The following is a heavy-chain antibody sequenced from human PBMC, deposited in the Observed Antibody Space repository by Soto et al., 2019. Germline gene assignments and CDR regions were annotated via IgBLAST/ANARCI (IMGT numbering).Heavy chain of an antibody. J-gene: IGHJ3*02. V-gene: IGHV3-9*01. CDR1: GFTFDDYA. Sequence: PGGSLRLSCAAAGFTFDDYAMHWVRQAPGKGLEWVSGISWNSGNKCYADSVKGRFTISRDNSKNTLYLQMNSLRAEDTAVYYCAKDHPNPGFGGDAFDIWGQGTMVIVSS. CDR2: ISWNSGNK. D-gene: IGHD2-15*01. CDR3: AKDHPNPGFGGDAFDI.